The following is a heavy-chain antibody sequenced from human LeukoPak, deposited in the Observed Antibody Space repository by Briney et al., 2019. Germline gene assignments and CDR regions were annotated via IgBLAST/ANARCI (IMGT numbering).Heavy chain of an antibody. J-gene: IGHJ5*02. Sequence: SETLSLTCTVPGYSINNGFYWGWIRQPPGKGLEWIGSISYSGSTYYNPSLKSRVTISLDTSKNQFSLKLSSVTAADTAVYYCARGPVGATTYWFDPWGQGTLVTVSS. CDR2: ISYSGST. V-gene: IGHV4-38-2*02. CDR1: GYSINNGFY. CDR3: ARGPVGATTYWFDP. D-gene: IGHD1-26*01.